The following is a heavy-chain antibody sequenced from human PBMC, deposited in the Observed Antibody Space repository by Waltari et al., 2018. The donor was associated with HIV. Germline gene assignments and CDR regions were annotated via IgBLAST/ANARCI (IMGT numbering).Heavy chain of an antibody. CDR2: IIPVFGTT. CDR1: GGTCNNYA. Sequence: QVPLVQSGAAVKKPGSSVKVSCKASGGTCNNYAITWVRQAPGQGLEWMGGIIPVFGTTNYAQKFQGRLTIIADESTSTGYMELSSLRSEDTAVYYCARMATVVDWYFDLWGRGTLVTVSS. J-gene: IGHJ2*01. CDR3: ARMATVVDWYFDL. D-gene: IGHD2-15*01. V-gene: IGHV1-69*01.